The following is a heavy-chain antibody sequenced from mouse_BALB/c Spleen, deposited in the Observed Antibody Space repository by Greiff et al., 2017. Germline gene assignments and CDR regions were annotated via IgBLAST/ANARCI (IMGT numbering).Heavy chain of an antibody. CDR1: GFSLTSYG. CDR3: AKNRGYGGDYAMDY. CDR2: IWRGGST. D-gene: IGHD1-2*01. V-gene: IGHV2-5*01. Sequence: VKLMESGPGLVQPSQSLSITCTVSGFSLTSYGVHWVRQSPGKGLEWLGVIWRGGSTDYNAAFMSRLSITKDNSKSQVFFKMNSLQADDTAIYYCAKNRGYGGDYAMDYWGQGTSVTVSS. J-gene: IGHJ4*01.